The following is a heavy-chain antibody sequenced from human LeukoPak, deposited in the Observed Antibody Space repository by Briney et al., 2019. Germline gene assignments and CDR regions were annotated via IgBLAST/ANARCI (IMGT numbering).Heavy chain of an antibody. V-gene: IGHV4-4*07. CDR1: GGSISSYY. CDR3: ARDNSIFGVVTPGYYYYYMDV. CDR2: IYTSGST. Sequence: SETLSLTCTVSGGSISSYYWSWIRQPAGKGLEWIGRIYTSGSTNYNPSLKSRVTMSVDTSKNQFSLKLSSVTAADTAVYYCARDNSIFGVVTPGYYYYYMDVWGKGTTVPVSS. J-gene: IGHJ6*03. D-gene: IGHD3-3*01.